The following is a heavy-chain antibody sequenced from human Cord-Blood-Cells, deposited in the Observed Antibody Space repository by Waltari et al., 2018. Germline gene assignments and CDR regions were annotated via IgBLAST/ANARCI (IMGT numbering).Heavy chain of an antibody. CDR2: ISRNSGSI. J-gene: IGHJ3*02. CDR1: GFPFDYYA. D-gene: IGHD2-21*01. V-gene: IGHV3-9*03. CDR3: AKGRGDGAFDI. Sequence: EVQLVESGGGLVQPGGTLRPACEASGFPFDYYAMPCARQAPGKGLGWVSGISRNSGSIGYADSVKGRFTISRDNAKNSLYLQMNSLRAEDMALYYCAKGRGDGAFDIWGQGTMVTVSS.